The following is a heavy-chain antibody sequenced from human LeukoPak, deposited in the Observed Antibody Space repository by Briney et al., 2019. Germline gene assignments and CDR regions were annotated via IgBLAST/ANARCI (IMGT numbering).Heavy chain of an antibody. CDR1: GFTFSSYW. CDR3: ARDYYGSGSYYEYPDY. CDR2: INSDGSST. V-gene: IGHV3-74*01. J-gene: IGHJ4*02. Sequence: GGFLRLSCAASGFTFSSYWMHWVRQAPGKGLVWVSRINSDGSSTSYADSVKGRFTISRDNAKNTLYLQMNSLRAEDTAVYYCARDYYGSGSYYEYPDYWGQGTLVTVSS. D-gene: IGHD3-10*01.